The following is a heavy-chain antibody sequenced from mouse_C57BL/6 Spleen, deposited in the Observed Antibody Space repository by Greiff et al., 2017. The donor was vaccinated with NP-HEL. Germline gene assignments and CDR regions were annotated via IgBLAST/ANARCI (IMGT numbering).Heavy chain of an antibody. CDR1: GYTFTSYW. J-gene: IGHJ1*03. Sequence: QVQLQQPGAELVKPGASVKLSCKASGYTFTSYWMHWVKQRPGQGLEWIGMIHPSSGSTNYNEKFKSKATLTVDTSSSTAYMQLSSLTSEDSAVYYCARGIPYCYGSRYFDVWGTGTTVTVSS. CDR2: IHPSSGST. D-gene: IGHD1-1*01. CDR3: ARGIPYCYGSRYFDV. V-gene: IGHV1-64*01.